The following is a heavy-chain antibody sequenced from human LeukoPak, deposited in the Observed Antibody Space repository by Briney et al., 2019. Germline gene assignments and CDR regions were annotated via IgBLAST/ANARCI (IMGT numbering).Heavy chain of an antibody. CDR2: ISGSGATT. D-gene: IGHD6-25*01. V-gene: IGHV3-23*01. J-gene: IGHJ4*02. Sequence: PGGSLRLSCAVSGFTFSNFAMSWVRQAPGKGLEWVSAISGSGATTYYADSVKGRFTISRDNSKNTLYLQTNSLRADDTAVYFCAKRAANGQTYYFDYWGQGTLVTVSS. CDR3: AKRAANGQTYYFDY. CDR1: GFTFSNFA.